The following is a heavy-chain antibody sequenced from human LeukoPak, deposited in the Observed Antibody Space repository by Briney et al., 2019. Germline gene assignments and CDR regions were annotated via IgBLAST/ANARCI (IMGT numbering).Heavy chain of an antibody. CDR1: GFTFSTYA. CDR3: AKARHGATYAIGLDG. Sequence: PGGSLRLSCAVSGFTFSTYAISWVPQAPGKGLEWVSTIPNNGADTHYADSAKGRFTISRDNSQNTLYMQMSRLRVEETAVYYCAKARHGATYAIGLDGWGQGTSVTVSS. J-gene: IGHJ6*02. V-gene: IGHV3-23*01. D-gene: IGHD1-26*01. CDR2: IPNNGADT.